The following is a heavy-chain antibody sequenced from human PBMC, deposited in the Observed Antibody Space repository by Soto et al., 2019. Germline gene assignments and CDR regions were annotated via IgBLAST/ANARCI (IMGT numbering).Heavy chain of an antibody. CDR1: GYTFTSYG. Sequence: ASVKVSCKASGYTFTSYGISWVRQAPGQGLEWMGWFSAYNGNTNYAQKLQGRVTMTTDTSTSTAYMELRSLRSDDTAVYYCARTTPGYDFWSGYYTNYYYYMDVWGKGTTVTVSS. CDR2: FSAYNGNT. CDR3: ARTTPGYDFWSGYYTNYYYYMDV. V-gene: IGHV1-18*01. D-gene: IGHD3-3*01. J-gene: IGHJ6*03.